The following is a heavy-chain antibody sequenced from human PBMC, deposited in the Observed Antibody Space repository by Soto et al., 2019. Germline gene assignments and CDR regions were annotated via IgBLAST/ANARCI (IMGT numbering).Heavy chain of an antibody. CDR3: ARVGGNTAMAN. Sequence: PSETLSLTCAVSGGSLNNGGYSCGWVRRPPGKGLEYIASIYYSGSTYYNPSLKSRVTISLDKSKNQFSLNLNSVTAADTAVYYCARVGGNTAMANWGQGTLVTVSS. D-gene: IGHD5-18*01. CDR2: IYYSGST. J-gene: IGHJ4*02. V-gene: IGHV4-30-2*01. CDR1: GGSLNNGGYS.